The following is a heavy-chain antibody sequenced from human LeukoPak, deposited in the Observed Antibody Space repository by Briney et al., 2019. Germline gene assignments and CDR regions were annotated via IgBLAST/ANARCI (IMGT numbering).Heavy chain of an antibody. D-gene: IGHD1-26*01. CDR1: GGSISSSSYS. Sequence: SETLSLTCTVSGGSISSSSYSWGWIRQPPGKGLEWIGSIYYSGSTYYHPSLKSRVTISVDTSKNQFSLKLSSVTAADTAVYYCARHSKVGVDYWGQGTLVTVSS. CDR3: ARHSKVGVDY. J-gene: IGHJ4*02. CDR2: IYYSGST. V-gene: IGHV4-39*01.